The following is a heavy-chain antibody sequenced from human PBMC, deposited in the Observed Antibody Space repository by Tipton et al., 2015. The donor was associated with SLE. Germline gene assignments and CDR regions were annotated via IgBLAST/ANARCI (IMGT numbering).Heavy chain of an antibody. CDR3: ARRSVNYYYGMDV. CDR2: IYYSGST. CDR1: GGSISSYY. J-gene: IGHJ6*02. Sequence: TLSLTCAVSGGSISSYYWSWIRQPPGKGLEWIGYIYYSGSTNYNPSLKSRVTISVDTAKNQFPLKLSSVTAADTAVYYCARRSVNYYYGMDVWGQGTTVTVSS. V-gene: IGHV4-59*08.